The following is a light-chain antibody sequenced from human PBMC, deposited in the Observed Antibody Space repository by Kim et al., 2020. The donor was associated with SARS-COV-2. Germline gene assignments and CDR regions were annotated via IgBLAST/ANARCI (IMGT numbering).Light chain of an antibody. CDR1: SGSIVSDF. Sequence: GKTVIISCTRSSGSIVSDFVQWFQQRPGSSPTTVIYEDNKRPSGVPDRFSGSVDSSSNSASLTISGLRAEDEADYYCQSYDDNIWVFGGGTQLTVL. J-gene: IGLJ3*02. V-gene: IGLV6-57*01. CDR3: QSYDDNIWV. CDR2: EDN.